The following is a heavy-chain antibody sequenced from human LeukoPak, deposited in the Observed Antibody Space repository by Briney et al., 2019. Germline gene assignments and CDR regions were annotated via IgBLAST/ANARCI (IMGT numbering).Heavy chain of an antibody. V-gene: IGHV4-34*01. CDR3: ARGEYDYAWGSYSPNAFAM. D-gene: IGHD3-16*01. CDR1: GGSFSGYY. J-gene: IGHJ3*02. CDR2: INHSGST. Sequence: SETLSLTCAVYGGSFSGYYWSWIRQPPGKGLEWIGEINHSGSTNYNPSLKSRVTISVDTSKNQFSLKLSSVTAADTALYYCARGEYDYAWGSYSPNAFAMWGQGTMATVSS.